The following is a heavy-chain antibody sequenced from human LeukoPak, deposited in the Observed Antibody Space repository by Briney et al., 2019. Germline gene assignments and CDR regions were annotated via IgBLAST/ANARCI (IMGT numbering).Heavy chain of an antibody. J-gene: IGHJ4*02. V-gene: IGHV1-2*02. D-gene: IGHD1-26*01. CDR1: GYTSTDYY. CDR3: ARIRGGNNYHFDY. CDR2: INPNSGAT. Sequence: ASVKVSCKASGYTSTDYYMHWVRQPPGQGLEWMGWINPNSGATNYAQKFQGRVTMTKDTSISTGYMELSRLRSDDTAVHYCARIRGGNNYHFDYWGQGTLVTVSS.